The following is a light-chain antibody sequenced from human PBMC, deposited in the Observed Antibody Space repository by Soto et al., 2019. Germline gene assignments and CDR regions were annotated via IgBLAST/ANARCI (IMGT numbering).Light chain of an antibody. J-gene: IGLJ2*01. Sequence: QSVLTQPPSASGTPGQRVTISWSGSSSNIGSNSVNWYQQLPGTAPKLLMYSSNQRPSGVPDRFSGSKSGTSASLAISGLQSEDEADYYCAAWDDSLHGVVFGGGTKLTVL. V-gene: IGLV1-44*01. CDR3: AAWDDSLHGVV. CDR2: SSN. CDR1: SSNIGSNS.